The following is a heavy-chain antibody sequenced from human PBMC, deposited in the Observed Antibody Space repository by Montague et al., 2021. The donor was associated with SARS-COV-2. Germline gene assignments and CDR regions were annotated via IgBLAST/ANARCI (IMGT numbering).Heavy chain of an antibody. CDR3: ARAGGFYDYWSGYSSSAGFFDP. CDR1: GGSISSYY. CDR2: IYYSGST. Sequence: SETLSLTCTVSGGSISSYYWSWIRQPPGKGLEWIGYIYYSGSTNYNPPLKSRVTMSVDTSKNQLSLRLNSVTTADTAVYFCARAGGFYDYWSGYSSSAGFFDPWGQGILVTVSS. J-gene: IGHJ5*02. D-gene: IGHD3-3*01. V-gene: IGHV4-59*01.